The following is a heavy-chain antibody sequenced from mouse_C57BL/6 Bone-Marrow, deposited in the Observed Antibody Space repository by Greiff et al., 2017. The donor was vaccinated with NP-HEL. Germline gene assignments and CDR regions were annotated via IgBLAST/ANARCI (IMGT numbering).Heavy chain of an antibody. Sequence: EVQRVESGGGLVQPGESLKLSCESNEYEFPSHDMSWVRKTPEKRLELVAALNSDGGSTYYPATMERRFIISRANTTKTLYLQMSSLRSEDTALYYCARNNWDARYWYFYVWGTGTTVTVSS. CDR1: EYEFPSHD. CDR2: LNSDGGST. J-gene: IGHJ1*03. V-gene: IGHV5-2*01. D-gene: IGHD4-1*01. CDR3: ARNNWDARYWYFYV.